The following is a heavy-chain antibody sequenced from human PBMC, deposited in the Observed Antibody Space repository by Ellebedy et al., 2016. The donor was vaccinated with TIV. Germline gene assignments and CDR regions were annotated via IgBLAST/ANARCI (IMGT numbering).Heavy chain of an antibody. CDR2: FNPKSGNS. V-gene: IGHV1-8*02. D-gene: IGHD2-15*01. CDR3: ARGKRDILWSDF. Sequence: AASVKVSCKTSGYTFISYDINWVRQAAGQGPAWMGWFNPKSGNSGFAPKFRGRVTLTGDTSTTTAYMEVNYLTSEDTAVYYCARGKRDILWSDFWGQGTFITVSS. CDR1: GYTFISYD. J-gene: IGHJ4*02.